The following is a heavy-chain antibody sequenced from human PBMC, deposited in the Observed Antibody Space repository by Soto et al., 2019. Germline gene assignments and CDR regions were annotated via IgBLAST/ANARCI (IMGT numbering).Heavy chain of an antibody. D-gene: IGHD6-19*01. Sequence: VRQAPGKGLEWVSVIDSSGSTYYADSVKGRFTISRDNSKNTLYLQVNNLRGEDTAVYYCARVLAVAGFDYWGQGTLVTVSS. CDR3: ARVLAVAGFDY. CDR2: IDSSGST. J-gene: IGHJ4*02. V-gene: IGHV3-53*01.